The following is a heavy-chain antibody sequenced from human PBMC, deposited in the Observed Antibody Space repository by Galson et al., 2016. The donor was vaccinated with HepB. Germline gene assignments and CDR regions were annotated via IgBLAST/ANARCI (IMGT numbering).Heavy chain of an antibody. V-gene: IGHV3-43*01. J-gene: IGHJ4*02. CDR2: ISRDSYSR. D-gene: IGHD7-27*01. CDR1: GFAFDDFN. Sequence: SLRLSCAASGFAFDDFNMHWVRQVPGKGLEWVSVISRDSYSRYYADSVKGRFTISRDNRKNSLYLQMNSLTSEDIAVYYCAKDSGEYYLYYCGQGTLVTVSS. CDR3: AKDSGEYYLYY.